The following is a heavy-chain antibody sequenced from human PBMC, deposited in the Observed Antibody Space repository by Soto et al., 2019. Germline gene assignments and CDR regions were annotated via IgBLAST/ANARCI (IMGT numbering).Heavy chain of an antibody. J-gene: IGHJ6*03. D-gene: IGHD3-3*01. CDR3: AKSLTYYDFWSGPANPYYYYYYMDV. Sequence: GGSLRLSCTASGFTFSNYAMSWVRQAPGKGLEWVSTFSGGGGGTYYADSVKGRFTISRDNSKNTLSLQMNSLRAEDTAVYYCAKSLTYYDFWSGPANPYYYYYYMDVWRKGTTVTVSS. V-gene: IGHV3-23*01. CDR1: GFTFSNYA. CDR2: FSGGGGGT.